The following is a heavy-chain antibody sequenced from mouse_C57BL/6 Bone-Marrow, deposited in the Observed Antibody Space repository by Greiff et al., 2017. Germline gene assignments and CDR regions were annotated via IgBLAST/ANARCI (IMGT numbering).Heavy chain of an antibody. V-gene: IGHV1-47*01. J-gene: IGHJ3*01. CDR2: FHPYNDDT. CDR1: GYTFTTYP. D-gene: IGHD2-2*01. CDR3: AIDYGYDWFAY. Sequence: VQRVESGAELVKPGASVKMSCKASGYTFTTYPIEWMKQNHGKSLEWIGNFHPYNDDTKYNEKFKGKATLTVEKSSSTVYLELSRLTSDDSAVYYCAIDYGYDWFAYWGQGTLVTVSA.